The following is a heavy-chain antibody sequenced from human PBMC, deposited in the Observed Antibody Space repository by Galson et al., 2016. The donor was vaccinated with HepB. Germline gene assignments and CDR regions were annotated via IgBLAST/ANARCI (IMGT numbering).Heavy chain of an antibody. CDR1: GGSISSGGYY. D-gene: IGHD3-16*01. CDR3: ARGGRKGLWGYYFDY. J-gene: IGHJ4*02. CDR2: IYHTGNA. Sequence: TLSLTSVSGGSISSGGYYWSWIRQHPGEGLEWIGYIYHTGNAYYNASLKSRVTVSVDTSKNQFFLKLSSLTAADTAVYFCARGGRKGLWGYYFDYWGQGTLVTVSS. V-gene: IGHV4-31*02.